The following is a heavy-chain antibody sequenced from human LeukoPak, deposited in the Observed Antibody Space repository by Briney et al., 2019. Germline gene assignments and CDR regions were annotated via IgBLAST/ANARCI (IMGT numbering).Heavy chain of an antibody. CDR1: GFVFSSYW. Sequence: GSLLLSCAASGFVFSSYWMGWVRQAPGSGLECVAHINQEGSEMYYVDSVKGRFTISRDNARNSLYLQISSLRAEDTAVYYCARGLLPSILTAFDFWGLGTLVTVSS. CDR3: ARGLLPSILTAFDF. D-gene: IGHD1-14*01. CDR2: INQEGSEM. J-gene: IGHJ4*02. V-gene: IGHV3-7*01.